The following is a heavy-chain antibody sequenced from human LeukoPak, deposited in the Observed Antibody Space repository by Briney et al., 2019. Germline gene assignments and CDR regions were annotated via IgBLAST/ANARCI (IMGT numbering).Heavy chain of an antibody. D-gene: IGHD2-21*01. CDR1: GYTFPSYD. CDR2: MNPDNGNA. CDR3: ARVTRRGDMFDP. V-gene: IGHV1-8*01. J-gene: IGHJ5*02. Sequence: ASVKVSCKATGYTFPSYDINWVRQAAGQGLEWMGWMNPDNGNADSAQKFQGRVTMTRNTSISTAYMELSSLKSEDTAVYYCARVTRRGDMFDPWAQGTLVTVSS.